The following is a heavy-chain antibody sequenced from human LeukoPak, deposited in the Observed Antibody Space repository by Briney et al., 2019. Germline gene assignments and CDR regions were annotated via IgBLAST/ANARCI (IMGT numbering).Heavy chain of an antibody. Sequence: PGGSLRLSCAASGFTRSSYWMSWVRQAPGMGLEWVANINEDGSKKFYVDSVKGRFTISRDNAKSALYLQMNSLRAEDTAVYYCARDGRSGSYYDFWGQGTLVTVSS. CDR2: INEDGSKK. CDR1: GFTRSSYW. V-gene: IGHV3-7*01. D-gene: IGHD1-26*01. CDR3: ARDGRSGSYYDF. J-gene: IGHJ4*02.